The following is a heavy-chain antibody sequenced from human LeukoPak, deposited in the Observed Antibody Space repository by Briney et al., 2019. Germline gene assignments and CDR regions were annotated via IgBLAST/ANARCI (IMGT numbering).Heavy chain of an antibody. CDR1: RFTFSNYV. J-gene: IGHJ4*02. D-gene: IGHD6-13*01. V-gene: IGHV3-30*02. CDR3: AKCPSNSSSWVFDY. CDR2: IRYHGNDK. Sequence: GGSLRLSCAASRFTFSNYVMHWVRQPPGKGLEWVAFIRYHGNDKYYADSVKGRFTISRDNSKNTLYLQMNSLRGEDTAVYYCAKCPSNSSSWVFDYWVQGALVTVSS.